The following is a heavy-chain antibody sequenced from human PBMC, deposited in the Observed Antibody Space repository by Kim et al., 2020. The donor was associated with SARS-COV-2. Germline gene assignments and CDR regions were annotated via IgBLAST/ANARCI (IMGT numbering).Heavy chain of an antibody. J-gene: IGHJ4*02. Sequence: SETLSLTCTVSGGSISSSSYYWGWIRQPPGKGLEWIGSIYYSGSTYYNPSLKSRVTISVDTSKNQFSLKLSSVTAADTAVYYCVRPPLPWAVTHVSDYWGQGTLVTVSS. CDR2: IYYSGST. V-gene: IGHV4-39*01. CDR1: GGSISSSSYY. CDR3: VRPPLPWAVTHVSDY. D-gene: IGHD4-17*01.